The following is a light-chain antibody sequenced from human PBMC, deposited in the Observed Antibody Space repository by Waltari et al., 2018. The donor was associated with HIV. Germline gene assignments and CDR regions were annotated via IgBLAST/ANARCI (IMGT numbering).Light chain of an antibody. V-gene: IGLV1-40*01. CDR3: QSYDSSLTGSV. Sequence: CTGSSSNIGAGYDVHWYQQVPGTAPKLLIYGNNNRPSGVPDRFSASKSGASPSLAITGLQAEDEADYYCQSYDSSLTGSVFGGGTKLTVL. CDR1: SSNIGAGYD. J-gene: IGLJ2*01. CDR2: GNN.